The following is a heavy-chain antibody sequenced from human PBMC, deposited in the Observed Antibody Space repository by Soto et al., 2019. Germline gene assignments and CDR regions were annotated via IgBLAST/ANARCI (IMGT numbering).Heavy chain of an antibody. CDR1: GFTFSSYA. CDR3: ARDRRIAAAGIGY. J-gene: IGHJ4*02. CDR2: ISYDGSNK. D-gene: IGHD6-13*01. Sequence: QVQLVESGGGVVQPGRSLRLSCAASGFTFSSYAMHWVRKAPGKGLEWVAVISYDGSNKYYADSVKGRFTISRDNSKNTRYLQMNSLRAEDTAVYYGARDRRIAAAGIGYWGQGTLVTVSS. V-gene: IGHV3-30-3*01.